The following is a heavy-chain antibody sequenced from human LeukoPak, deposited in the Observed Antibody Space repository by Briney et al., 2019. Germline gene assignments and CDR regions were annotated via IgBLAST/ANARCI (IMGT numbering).Heavy chain of an antibody. CDR3: ARDHEVVVVVAATRGEGMDV. CDR2: ISISSSYI. V-gene: IGHV3-21*01. Sequence: GGSLRLSCAPSGLTFSSYSMNWVRHPPGKGLEWVSSISISSSYIYYADSVKGRLTISRDNAKNSLYLQMNSLRAEDTAVYYCARDHEVVVVVAATRGEGMDVWGQGTTVTVSS. D-gene: IGHD2-15*01. CDR1: GLTFSSYS. J-gene: IGHJ6*02.